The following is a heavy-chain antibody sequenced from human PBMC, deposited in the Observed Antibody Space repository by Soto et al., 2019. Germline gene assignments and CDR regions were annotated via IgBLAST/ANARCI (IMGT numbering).Heavy chain of an antibody. Sequence: GGSLRLSCVASGFTFSSYWMSWVRQAPGKGLEWVANIKQDGSEKYYVDSVKGRFTISRDNAKNSLYRQMNSLRAEETAVYYCARADGLEAFDIWGQGTMVTVSS. D-gene: IGHD4-17*01. CDR1: GFTFSSYW. V-gene: IGHV3-7*01. CDR3: ARADGLEAFDI. J-gene: IGHJ3*02. CDR2: IKQDGSEK.